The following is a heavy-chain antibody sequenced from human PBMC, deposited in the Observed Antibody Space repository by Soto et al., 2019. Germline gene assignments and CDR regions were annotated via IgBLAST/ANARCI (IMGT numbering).Heavy chain of an antibody. CDR3: ARVGAVVATAYYFDY. J-gene: IGHJ4*02. CDR1: GGSISSGGYY. V-gene: IGHV4-31*03. CDR2: LYYSGIT. Sequence: QVQLQESGPGLVKPSQTLSLTCTFSGGSISSGGYYWSWIRQHPGKGLEWIGYLYYSGITYYNSSLKSRVTISVDTSTNQFSLKLSSVTAADTAVYYCARVGAVVATAYYFDYWGQGTLVTVSS. D-gene: IGHD2-2*01.